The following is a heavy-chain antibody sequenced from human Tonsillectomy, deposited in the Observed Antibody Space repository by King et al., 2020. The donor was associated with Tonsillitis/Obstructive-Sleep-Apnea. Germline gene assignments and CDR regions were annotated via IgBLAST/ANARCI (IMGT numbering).Heavy chain of an antibody. J-gene: IGHJ4*02. V-gene: IGHV4-59*01. CDR1: GGSISSYY. Sequence: VQLQESGPGLVKPSETLSLTCTVSGGSISSYYWSWIRPPPGKGLEWIGYIYYSGSTNYNPSLKSRVTISVDTSKKQFSLKLSYVTAAETAVYYCTRDDFWSGYYVSEYGGQGTLVTVSS. D-gene: IGHD3-3*01. CDR2: IYYSGST. CDR3: TRDDFWSGYYVSEY.